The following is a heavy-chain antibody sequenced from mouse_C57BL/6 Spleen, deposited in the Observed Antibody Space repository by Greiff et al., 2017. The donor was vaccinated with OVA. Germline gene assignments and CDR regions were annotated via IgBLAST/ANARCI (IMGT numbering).Heavy chain of an antibody. J-gene: IGHJ2*01. CDR3: ARHTGYYFDY. D-gene: IGHD4-1*01. CDR1: GFTFSSYG. V-gene: IGHV5-6*01. CDR2: ISSGGSYT. Sequence: EVNVVESGGDLVKPGGSLKLSCAASGFTFSSYGMSWVRQTPDKRLEWVATISSGGSYTYYPDSVKGRFTISRDNAKNTLYLQMSSLKSEDTAMYYCARHTGYYFDYWGQGTTLTVSS.